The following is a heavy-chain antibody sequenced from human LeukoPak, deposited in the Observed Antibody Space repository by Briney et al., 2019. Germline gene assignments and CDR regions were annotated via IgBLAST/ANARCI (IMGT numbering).Heavy chain of an antibody. D-gene: IGHD5-12*01. CDR1: GGTFSRYG. V-gene: IGHV1-69*04. CDR3: ARVPSGYTPNANYYYYGMDV. CDR2: IIPIIGIV. J-gene: IGHJ6*02. Sequence: SVKLSCNASGGTFSRYGMCWVRQALGQGLEWMGRIIPIIGIVNYAQKFQGRVTITADKSTSTAYMELSSLRSEDTAVYYCARVPSGYTPNANYYYYGMDVWGQGTTVTVSS.